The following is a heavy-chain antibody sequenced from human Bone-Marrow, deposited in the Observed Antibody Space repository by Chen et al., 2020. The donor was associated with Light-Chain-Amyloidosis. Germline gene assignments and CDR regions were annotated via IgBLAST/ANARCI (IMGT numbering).Heavy chain of an antibody. CDR2: INPDDSDA. CDR1: GYTFPNYW. Sequence: KIFCKGSGYTFPNYWIGWVRQMPGKGLEWMGVINPDDSDARYSPSFEGQVTISADKSITTAYLQWRSLKASDTAMYYCARRRDGYNFDYWGQGTLVTVSS. J-gene: IGHJ4*02. V-gene: IGHV5-51*01. CDR3: ARRRDGYNFDY. D-gene: IGHD5-12*01.